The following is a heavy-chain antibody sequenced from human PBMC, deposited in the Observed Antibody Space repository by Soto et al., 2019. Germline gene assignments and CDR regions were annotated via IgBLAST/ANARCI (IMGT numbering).Heavy chain of an antibody. D-gene: IGHD3-10*01. Sequence: QVQLQESGPGLVKPSETLSLSCTVSGGSISSYYWSWFRQSPGKRMEWIGYVHHSWGSSYNPSLQNGVATSLDAPKSQFSLKVPSVTATDTAVYYCARQGFGPLRGLVDVWGQGTTVTVSS. J-gene: IGHJ6*02. CDR3: ARQGFGPLRGLVDV. CDR2: VHHSWGS. CDR1: GGSISSYY. V-gene: IGHV4-59*08.